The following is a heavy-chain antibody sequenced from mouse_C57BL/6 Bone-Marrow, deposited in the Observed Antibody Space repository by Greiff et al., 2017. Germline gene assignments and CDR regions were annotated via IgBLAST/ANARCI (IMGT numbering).Heavy chain of an antibody. Sequence: EVQLQESGPVLVKPGASVKMSCKASGYTFTDYYMNWVKQSHGKSLEWIGVINPYNGGTSYNQKFKGKATLTVDKSSSTAYMELNSLTSEDSAVYYCARWGIKKGMDYWGQGTSVTVSS. CDR2: INPYNGGT. V-gene: IGHV1-19*01. CDR3: ARWGIKKGMDY. CDR1: GYTFTDYY. J-gene: IGHJ4*01. D-gene: IGHD2-4*01.